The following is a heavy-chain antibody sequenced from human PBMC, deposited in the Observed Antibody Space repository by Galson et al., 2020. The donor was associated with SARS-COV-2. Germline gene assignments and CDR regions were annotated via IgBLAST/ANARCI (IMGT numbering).Heavy chain of an antibody. V-gene: IGHV4-39*01. D-gene: IGHD3-22*01. CDR1: GGSISSSSYY. CDR2: IYYSGST. Sequence: ETSETLSLTCTVSGGSISSSSYYWGWIRQPPGKGLEWIGSIYYSGSTYYNPSLKSRVTISVDTSKNQFSLKLSSVTAADTAVYYCARLPMGLVVHAGGFDYWGQGTLVTVSS. J-gene: IGHJ4*02. CDR3: ARLPMGLVVHAGGFDY.